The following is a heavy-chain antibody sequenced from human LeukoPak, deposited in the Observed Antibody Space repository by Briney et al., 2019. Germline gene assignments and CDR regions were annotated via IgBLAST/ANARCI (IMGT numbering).Heavy chain of an antibody. CDR3: ARGISIKRVAVGSKNYFDY. CDR2: IYYSGST. CDR1: GGSISSYY. V-gene: IGHV4-59*01. Sequence: TSETLSLTCTVSGGSISSYYWSWIRQPPGKGLEWIGYIYYSGSTNYNPSLKSRVTISVDTSKNQFSLKLSSVTAADTAVYYCARGISIKRVAVGSKNYFDYWGQGTLVTVSS. D-gene: IGHD1-26*01. J-gene: IGHJ4*02.